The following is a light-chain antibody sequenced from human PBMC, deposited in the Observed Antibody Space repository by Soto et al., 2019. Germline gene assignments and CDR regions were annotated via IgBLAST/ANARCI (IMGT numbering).Light chain of an antibody. CDR3: SAHASRSTLI. J-gene: IGLJ2*01. CDR1: SSDVGAYNH. CDR2: DVS. V-gene: IGLV2-14*03. Sequence: QSVLTQPASVSGSPGQSTTISCTGTSSDVGAYNHISWYQQHPGKAPKLMIYDVSNRPSGVSNRFSGSKSGNTASLTISGLQAEDEADYYCSAHASRSTLIFGGGTSSPS.